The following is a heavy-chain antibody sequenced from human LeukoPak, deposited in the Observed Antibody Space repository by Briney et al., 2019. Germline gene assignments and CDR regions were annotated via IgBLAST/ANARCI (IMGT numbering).Heavy chain of an antibody. V-gene: IGHV1-8*02. Sequence: ASVRVSCKASGYTFTGYYVHWVRQAPGQGLEWMGWMNPNSGNTDYAQKFQGRVTMTRDMSTSTVYMELSSLRSEDTAVYYRAREEVGATIGAFDSWGQGTMVTVSS. D-gene: IGHD1-26*01. CDR1: GYTFTGYY. CDR2: MNPNSGNT. J-gene: IGHJ3*02. CDR3: AREEVGATIGAFDS.